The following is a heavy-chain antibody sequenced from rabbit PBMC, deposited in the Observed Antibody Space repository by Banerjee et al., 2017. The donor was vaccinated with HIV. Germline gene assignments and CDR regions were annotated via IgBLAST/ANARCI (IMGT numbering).Heavy chain of an antibody. CDR1: GIDFSSYG. D-gene: IGHD2-1*01. V-gene: IGHV1S45*01. CDR3: AREESDGGGHLKL. Sequence: QEQLVESGGGLVTLGGSLKLSCKASGIDFSSYGISWVRQAPGKGLEWIACIGAGSSGTTYYASRAKGRFTISKTSSTTVTLQMTSLTAADTATYFCAREESDGGGHLKLWGQGTLVTVS. CDR2: IGAGSSGTT. J-gene: IGHJ6*01.